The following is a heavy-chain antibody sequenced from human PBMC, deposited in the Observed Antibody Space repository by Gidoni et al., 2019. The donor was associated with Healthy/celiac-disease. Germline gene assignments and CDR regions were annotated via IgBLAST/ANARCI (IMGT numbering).Heavy chain of an antibody. Sequence: EVQLVESGGGLVKPGGSLRLSCAASGFTFSSYSMNWVRPAPGRGLDWVSSISSSCSYIYYADSVKGRFTSSRDNAKNSLYLQMNSLRAEDTAVYYCARDDYSSSWYSFDYWGQGTLVTVSS. CDR2: ISSSCSYI. D-gene: IGHD6-13*01. CDR3: ARDDYSSSWYSFDY. V-gene: IGHV3-21*01. J-gene: IGHJ4*02. CDR1: GFTFSSYS.